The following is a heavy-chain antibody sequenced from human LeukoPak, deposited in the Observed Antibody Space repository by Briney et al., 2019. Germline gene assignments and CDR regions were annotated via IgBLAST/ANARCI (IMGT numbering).Heavy chain of an antibody. CDR3: ARDKHRGYYYYGMDV. CDR1: GGSISSCY. V-gene: IGHV4-59*01. J-gene: IGHJ6*02. Sequence: SETLSLTCTVSGGSISSCYWTWIRQPPGKGLEWIGYVSYSGSTNYNPSLKSRVTISVDTSKNQFSLKLSSVTAADTAVYYCARDKHRGYYYYGMDVWGQGTTVTVSS. CDR2: VSYSGST. D-gene: IGHD3-16*01.